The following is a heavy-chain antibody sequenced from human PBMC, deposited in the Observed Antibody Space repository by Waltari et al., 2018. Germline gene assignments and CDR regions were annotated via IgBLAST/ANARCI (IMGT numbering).Heavy chain of an antibody. Sequence: QVQLQQWGAGLLKPSETLSLTCAVYGGSFSGYYWSWIRQPPGKGLEWIGEIHHSGSTNYNPSLKSRVTISVDTSKNQFSLKLGSVTAADTAVYYCARVKRKRWLRGDAFDIWGQGTMVTVSS. CDR2: IHHSGST. CDR1: GGSFSGYY. J-gene: IGHJ3*02. V-gene: IGHV4-34*01. D-gene: IGHD5-12*01. CDR3: ARVKRKRWLRGDAFDI.